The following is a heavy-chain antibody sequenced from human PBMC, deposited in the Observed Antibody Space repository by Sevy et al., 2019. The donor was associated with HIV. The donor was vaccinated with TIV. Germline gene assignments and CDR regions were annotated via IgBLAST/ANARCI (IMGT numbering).Heavy chain of an antibody. CDR1: GYTFTGDY. CDR2: VYPNSGGT. CDR3: ARDGGGGTTNSGMDV. J-gene: IGHJ6*02. V-gene: IGHV1-2*06. Sequence: ASVKVSCKASGYTFTGDYLHWVRQAPGQGLEWMGRVYPNSGGTNYAQKFQGRVTMTRDTSISTAYMELNRLTSDDTAVYSCARDGGGGTTNSGMDVWGQGTTVTVSS. D-gene: IGHD1-7*01.